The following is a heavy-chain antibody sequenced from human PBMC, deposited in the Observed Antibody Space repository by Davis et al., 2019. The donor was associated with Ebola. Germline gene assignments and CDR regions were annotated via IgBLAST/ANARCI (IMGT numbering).Heavy chain of an antibody. Sequence: PSEILSLTCTVSGGSISSYYWSWIRQPPGKGLEWIGYIYYSGSTNYNPSLKSRVTISVDTSKNQFSLKLSSVTAADTAVYYCARDSGETKGHWFDPWGQGTLVTVSS. V-gene: IGHV4-59*01. CDR2: IYYSGST. CDR3: ARDSGETKGHWFDP. CDR1: GGSISSYY. J-gene: IGHJ5*02. D-gene: IGHD1-26*01.